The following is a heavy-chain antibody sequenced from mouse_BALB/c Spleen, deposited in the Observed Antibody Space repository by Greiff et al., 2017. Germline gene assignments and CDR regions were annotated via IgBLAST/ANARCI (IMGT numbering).Heavy chain of an antibody. CDR2: IDPANGNT. CDR1: GFNIKDTY. Sequence: EVQLKQSGAELVKPGASVKLSCTASGFNIKDTYMHWVKQRPEQGLEWIGRIDPANGNTKYDPKFQGKATITADTSSNTAYLQLSSLTSEDTAVYYCARDDYYAMDYWGQGTSVTVSS. J-gene: IGHJ4*01. V-gene: IGHV14-3*02. CDR3: ARDDYYAMDY.